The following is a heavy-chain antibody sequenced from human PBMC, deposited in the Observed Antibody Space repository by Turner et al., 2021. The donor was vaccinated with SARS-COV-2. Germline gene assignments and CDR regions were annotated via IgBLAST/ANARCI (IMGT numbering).Heavy chain of an antibody. CDR1: GFSLSTSGVG. CDR2: IYWNDGK. Sequence: QITLKESGPTLVKPTQTLTLTCPFSGFSLSTSGVGVGWIRQPPGKALEWLALIYWNDGKRYSPSLKSRLTSTKDTSKNQVVLTMTNMDPVDTATYYCAHSEVSGFAEANFDYWGQGTLVTVSS. D-gene: IGHD3-10*01. J-gene: IGHJ4*02. V-gene: IGHV2-5*01. CDR3: AHSEVSGFAEANFDY.